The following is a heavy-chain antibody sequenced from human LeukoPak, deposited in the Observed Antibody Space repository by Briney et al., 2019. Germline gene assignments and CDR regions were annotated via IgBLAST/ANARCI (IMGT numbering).Heavy chain of an antibody. CDR2: ISYDGSYK. J-gene: IGHJ4*02. CDR3: AKVFEANYGDFEFDY. V-gene: IGHV3-30*18. CDR1: GFTFSSYG. D-gene: IGHD4-17*01. Sequence: PGGSLRLSCSASGFTFSSYGMHWVRQAPGKGLEWVAVISYDGSYKSSADSVKGRFTISRDNSKNTLYLQMNSLRAEDTAVYYCAKVFEANYGDFEFDYWGQGTLVTVSS.